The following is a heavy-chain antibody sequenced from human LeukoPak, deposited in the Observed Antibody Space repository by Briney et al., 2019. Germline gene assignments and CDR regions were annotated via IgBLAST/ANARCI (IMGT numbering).Heavy chain of an antibody. V-gene: IGHV3-7*01. CDR3: ARDRNGSPHEL. Sequence: GGPLRLSCAASGFTFSTYWMSWVRQAPGKGLEGVANIQEDGSEIYYVASVKGRFTISRDHAKNSLYLQMSSRRGQDTAVYYCARDRNGSPHELWGQGTLVTVFS. CDR1: GFTFSTYW. CDR2: IQEDGSEI. D-gene: IGHD3-10*01. J-gene: IGHJ4*02.